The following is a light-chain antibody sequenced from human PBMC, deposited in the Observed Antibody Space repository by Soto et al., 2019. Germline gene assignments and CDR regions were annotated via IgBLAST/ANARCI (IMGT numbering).Light chain of an antibody. J-gene: IGKJ5*01. CDR2: DAS. CDR3: QQRNDWRRGT. V-gene: IGKV3-11*01. CDR1: QSVDRR. Sequence: EIVLTQSPATLSLSPGARATLSCRASQSVDRRLAWYQQKPGQAPSLLIYDASYRATGVPARFSGSGSGTDFTLTISSLEPEDFAVYYCQQRNDWRRGTVGQGTRLEIK.